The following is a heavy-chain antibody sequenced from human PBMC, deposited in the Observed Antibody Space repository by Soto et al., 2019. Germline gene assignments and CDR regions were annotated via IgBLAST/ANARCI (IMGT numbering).Heavy chain of an antibody. D-gene: IGHD1-1*01. V-gene: IGHV3-11*01. J-gene: IGHJ4*02. CDR3: ARDLDWNPHDY. Sequence: GGSLRLSCAASGFTFSDYYMSWIRQAPGKGLEWVSYISSSGSTIYYADSVKGRFTISRDNAKNSLYLQMNSLRAEDTVVYYCARDLDWNPHDYWGQGTLVTVSS. CDR1: GFTFSDYY. CDR2: ISSSGSTI.